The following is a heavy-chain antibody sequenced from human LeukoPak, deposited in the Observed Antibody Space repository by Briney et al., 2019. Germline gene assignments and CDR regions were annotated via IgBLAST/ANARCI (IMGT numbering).Heavy chain of an antibody. J-gene: IGHJ4*02. V-gene: IGHV1-18*01. CDR1: GYTFTSYG. D-gene: IGHD3-9*01. CDR3: ARDGGPHYDILTGYIATPFDY. CDR2: ISAYNRNT. Sequence: ASVKVSCKASGYTFTSYGISWVRQAPGQGLEWMGWISAYNRNTNYAQKLQGRVTMTTDTSTTTAYMELRSLRSDDTAVYYCARDGGPHYDILTGYIATPFDYWGQGTLVTVSS.